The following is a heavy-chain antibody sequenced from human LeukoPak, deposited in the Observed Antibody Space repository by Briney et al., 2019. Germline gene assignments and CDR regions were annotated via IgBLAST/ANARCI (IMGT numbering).Heavy chain of an antibody. CDR3: ARGRNYYDSSGYGY. Sequence: PSETLSLTCTVSGGSISSYYWSWIRQPPGKGLEWIGYIYYSGSTNYNPSLKSRVTISVDTSKNQFSLKLSSVTAADTAVYYCARGRNYYDSSGYGYWGQGTLVTVS. J-gene: IGHJ4*02. CDR2: IYYSGST. D-gene: IGHD3-22*01. CDR1: GGSISSYY. V-gene: IGHV4-59*01.